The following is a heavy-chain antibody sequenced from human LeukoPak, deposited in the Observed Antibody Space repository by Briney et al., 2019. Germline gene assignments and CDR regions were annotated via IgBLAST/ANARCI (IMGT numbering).Heavy chain of an antibody. CDR2: IYYSGST. Sequence: SETLSLTCTVSGDSISSYYWSWIRQPPGKGLEWIGYIYYSGSTNYNPSLKSRVTISVDTSKNQFSLKLSSVTAADTAVYYCARHPSGGNSVWFDPWGQGTLVTVSS. CDR1: GDSISSYY. V-gene: IGHV4-59*08. D-gene: IGHD4-23*01. CDR3: ARHPSGGNSVWFDP. J-gene: IGHJ5*02.